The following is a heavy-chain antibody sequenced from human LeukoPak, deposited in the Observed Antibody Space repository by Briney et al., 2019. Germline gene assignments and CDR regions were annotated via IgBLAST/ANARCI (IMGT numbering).Heavy chain of an antibody. D-gene: IGHD1-1*01. Sequence: GGSLRLSCAASGFTFSSYWMSWVRQAPGKGLEWVGRIKSKTDGGTTDYAAPVKGRFTISRDDSKNTLYLQMNSLKTEDTAVYYCTTGPPFSRGQPTYNAGPYYYYYYYMDVWGKGTTVTVSS. CDR3: TTGPPFSRGQPTYNAGPYYYYYYYMDV. CDR2: IKSKTDGGTT. V-gene: IGHV3-15*01. J-gene: IGHJ6*03. CDR1: GFTFSSYW.